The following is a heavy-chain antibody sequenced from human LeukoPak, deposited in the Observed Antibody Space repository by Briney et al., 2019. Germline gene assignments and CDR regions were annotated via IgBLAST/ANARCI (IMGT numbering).Heavy chain of an antibody. D-gene: IGHD3-22*01. J-gene: IGHJ4*02. CDR3: ATTYDSSGCD. V-gene: IGHV3-7*01. CDR2: IKQDGSVQ. CDR1: GFTFSNFW. Sequence: GGSLRLSCAASGFTFSNFWMAWVRQAPGKGLEWVANIKQDGSVQYYGDSVKGRFTISRDNAMNSLYLQMNSLRAEDTAVYYCATTYDSSGCDWGQGTLVTVSS.